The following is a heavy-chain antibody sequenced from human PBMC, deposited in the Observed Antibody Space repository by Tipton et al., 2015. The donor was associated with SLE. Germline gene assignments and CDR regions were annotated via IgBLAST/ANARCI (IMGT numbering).Heavy chain of an antibody. J-gene: IGHJ6*02. CDR1: GASISSHY. CDR3: ARSGGWTGSFYGMDV. CDR2: IDHRGST. V-gene: IGHV4-59*11. D-gene: IGHD3/OR15-3a*01. Sequence: TLSLTCTVSGASISSHYWSWIRQPPGKGLEWIGYIDHRGSTSSNPSLESRVTISVDTSKNEVSLRLTSVTAVDTAVYYCARSGGWTGSFYGMDVWGQGP.